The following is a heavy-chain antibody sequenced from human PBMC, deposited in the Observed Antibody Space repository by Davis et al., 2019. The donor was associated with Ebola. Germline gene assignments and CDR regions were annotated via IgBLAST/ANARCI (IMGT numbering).Heavy chain of an antibody. CDR3: AREINSWDPFDY. CDR2: IYYSGST. V-gene: IGHV4-61*08. D-gene: IGHD4-23*01. CDR1: GGSISSGDYY. J-gene: IGHJ4*02. Sequence: SETLSLTCTVSGGSISSGDYYWSWIRQPPGKGLEWIGYIYYSGSTYYNPSPKSRVTISVDTSKSQFSLKLSSVTAADTAIYYCAREINSWDPFDYWGQGIQVTVSS.